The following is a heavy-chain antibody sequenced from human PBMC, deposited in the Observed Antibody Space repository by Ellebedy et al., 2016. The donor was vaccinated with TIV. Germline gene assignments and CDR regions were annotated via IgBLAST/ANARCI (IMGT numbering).Heavy chain of an antibody. J-gene: IGHJ6*03. CDR3: AGQRPAHYYSYMDV. CDR2: IYYRDSP. CDR1: GASVRSSSSN. V-gene: IGHV4-39*01. D-gene: IGHD6-6*01. Sequence: SETLSLTXTVSGASVRSSSSNWGWIRQSPGRGLEWIGNIYYRDSPYYNPSLESRATISVDASTNQFSLRLSSVTAADTAVYYCAGQRPAHYYSYMDVWGEGTTVTVSS.